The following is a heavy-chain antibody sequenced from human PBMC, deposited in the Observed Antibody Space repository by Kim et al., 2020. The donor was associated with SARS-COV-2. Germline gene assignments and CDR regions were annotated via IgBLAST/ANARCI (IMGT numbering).Heavy chain of an antibody. CDR3: ARDSAPIKTLYSSGWYYFDY. CDR2: IIPIFGTA. J-gene: IGHJ4*02. Sequence: SVKVSCKASGGTFSSYAISWVRQAPGQGLEWMGGIIPIFGTANYAQKFQGRVTITADESTSTAYMELSSLRSEDTAVYYCARDSAPIKTLYSSGWYYFDYWGQGTLVTVSS. CDR1: GGTFSSYA. V-gene: IGHV1-69*13. D-gene: IGHD6-19*01.